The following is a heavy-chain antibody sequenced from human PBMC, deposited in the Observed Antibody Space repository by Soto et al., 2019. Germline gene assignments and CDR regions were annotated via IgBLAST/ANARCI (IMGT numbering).Heavy chain of an antibody. J-gene: IGHJ5*02. D-gene: IGHD6-19*01. V-gene: IGHV6-1*01. CDR3: ARSRRSSGIIAVAAMLDWFDP. CDR2: TYYRSKWYN. Sequence: QVQLQQSGPGLVKPSQTLSLTCAISGDSVSSNSAAWNWIRQSPSIGLEWLGRTYYRSKWYNDSAVSMKSRITTNPDTSKNQYSLQLNSVTPEDTAVYYCARSRRSSGIIAVAAMLDWFDPWGQGTLVTVSS. CDR1: GDSVSSNSAA.